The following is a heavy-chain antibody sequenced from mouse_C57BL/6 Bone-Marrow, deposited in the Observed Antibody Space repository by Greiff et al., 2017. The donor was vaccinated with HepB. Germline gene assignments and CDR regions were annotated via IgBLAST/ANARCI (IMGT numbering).Heavy chain of an antibody. J-gene: IGHJ4*01. CDR3: TRGGLPYYYAMDY. Sequence: LVESGAELVRPGASVTLSCKASGYTFTDYEMHWVKQTPVHGLEWIGAIDPETGGTAYNQKFKGKAILTADKSSSTAYMELRSLTSEDSAVYYCTRGGLPYYYAMDYWGQGTSVTVSS. D-gene: IGHD2-2*01. CDR2: IDPETGGT. V-gene: IGHV1-15*01. CDR1: GYTFTDYE.